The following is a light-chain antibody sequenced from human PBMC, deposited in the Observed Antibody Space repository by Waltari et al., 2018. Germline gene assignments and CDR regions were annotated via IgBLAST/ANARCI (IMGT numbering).Light chain of an antibody. Sequence: SALTPPASVSGSLGQSITFSCTGTSSDVGGYNYVAWYQQHPGKAPKLMIHDVSNRPSGVSIRFSGSKSGNTASLTISGLQADDEADYYCISYSSATPGNVVIGGGTKLTVL. CDR3: ISYSSATPGNVV. CDR1: SSDVGGYNY. J-gene: IGLJ2*01. CDR2: DVS. V-gene: IGLV2-14*01.